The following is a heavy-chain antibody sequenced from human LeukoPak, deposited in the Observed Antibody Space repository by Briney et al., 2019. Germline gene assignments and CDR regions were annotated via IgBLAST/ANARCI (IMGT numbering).Heavy chain of an antibody. CDR2: ISGYNGYT. CDR1: GYTFTSYG. J-gene: IGHJ3*01. Sequence: VASVKVSCKASGYTFTSYGISWVRQAPGQGLEWMGWISGYNGYTKNVQNLQGRVTMTTDTSTSTAYMELRSLRSDDTAVYYCARMMTPRHYYDSSGYYYGAFDVWGQGTMVTASS. CDR3: ARMMTPRHYYDSSGYYYGAFDV. V-gene: IGHV1-18*01. D-gene: IGHD3-22*01.